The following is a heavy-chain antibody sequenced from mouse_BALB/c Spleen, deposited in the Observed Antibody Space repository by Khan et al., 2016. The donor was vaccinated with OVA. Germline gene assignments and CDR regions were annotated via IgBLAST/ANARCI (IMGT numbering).Heavy chain of an antibody. D-gene: IGHD1-1*01. CDR1: GFNIKDHY. Sequence: VQLKESGAEFVRSGASVKLSCTASGFNIKDHYIHWVKQRPEQGLEWIGRIAPANGNIEYDPKFQGKATTTADTSSNTAHLQLSSLTSEDTAVYCCVRSPGSSVYWGQGTLVTVSA. J-gene: IGHJ3*01. V-gene: IGHV14-3*02. CDR2: IAPANGNI. CDR3: VRSPGSSVY.